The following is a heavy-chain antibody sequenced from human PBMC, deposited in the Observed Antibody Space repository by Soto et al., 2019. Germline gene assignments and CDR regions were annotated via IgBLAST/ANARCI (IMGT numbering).Heavy chain of an antibody. D-gene: IGHD3-16*01. J-gene: IGHJ5*02. CDR1: GYTFTGNY. V-gene: IGHV1-2*02. Sequence: ASVKVSCKASGYTFTGNYMHWVRQAPGQGLEWMGWINPNSGGTNYAQKFQGRVTMTRDTSTSTAYMELSRLRSDDTAVYYCARSRLGGFDPWGQGTLVTVSS. CDR2: INPNSGGT. CDR3: ARSRLGGFDP.